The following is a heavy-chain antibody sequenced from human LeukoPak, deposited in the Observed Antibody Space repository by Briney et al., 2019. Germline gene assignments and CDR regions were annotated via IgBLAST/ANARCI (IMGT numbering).Heavy chain of an antibody. J-gene: IGHJ6*02. CDR2: IYYSGST. CDR1: GGSISSYY. V-gene: IGHV4-59*01. Sequence: SETLSLTCTVSGGSISSYYWSWIRQPPGKGLESIGYIYYSGSTNYNPSLKSRVTISVDTSKNQFSLKLSSVTAADTAVYYCARGLQLSYYYYYGMDVWGQGTTVTVSS. CDR3: ARGLQLSYYYYYGMDV. D-gene: IGHD2-15*01.